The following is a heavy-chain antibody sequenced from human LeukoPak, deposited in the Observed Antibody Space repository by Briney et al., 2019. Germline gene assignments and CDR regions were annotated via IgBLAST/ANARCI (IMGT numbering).Heavy chain of an antibody. J-gene: IGHJ4*02. CDR3: ARGSSFDY. D-gene: IGHD6-13*01. Sequence: SETVSLTCTVSDYSISSGYYWGWLRQPPGKGLEWIGSIYHSGSTYYSPSLKSRVTISVDTSKNQFSLKLSSVTAADTAVYYCARGSSFDYWGQGTLVTVSS. CDR2: IYHSGST. V-gene: IGHV4-38-2*02. CDR1: DYSISSGYY.